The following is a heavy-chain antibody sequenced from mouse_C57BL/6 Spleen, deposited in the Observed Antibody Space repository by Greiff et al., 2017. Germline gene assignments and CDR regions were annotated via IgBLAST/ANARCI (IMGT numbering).Heavy chain of an antibody. V-gene: IGHV1-69*01. CDR3: ALIYYGYDGYAMDY. Sequence: QVQLQQSGAELVMPGASVKLSCKASGYTFTSYWMHWVKQRPGQGLEWIGEIDPSDSYTNYNQKFKGKSTLTVDKSSSTAYMQLSSLTSEDSAVYYCALIYYGYDGYAMDYWGQGTSVTVSS. J-gene: IGHJ4*01. CDR1: GYTFTSYW. CDR2: IDPSDSYT. D-gene: IGHD2-2*01.